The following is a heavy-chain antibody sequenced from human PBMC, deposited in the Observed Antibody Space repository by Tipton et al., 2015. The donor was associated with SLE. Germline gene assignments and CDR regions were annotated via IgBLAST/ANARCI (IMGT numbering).Heavy chain of an antibody. D-gene: IGHD6-6*01. Sequence: SLRLSCAASGFTFSSYWMHWVRQAPGKGLVWVSRINSDGSSTSYADSVKGRFTISRDNAKNMLYLQMNSLRAEDTAVYYCARESIDSSSSWWYFDLWGRGTLVTVSS. CDR1: GFTFSSYW. CDR2: INSDGSST. V-gene: IGHV3-74*01. CDR3: ARESIDSSSSWWYFDL. J-gene: IGHJ2*01.